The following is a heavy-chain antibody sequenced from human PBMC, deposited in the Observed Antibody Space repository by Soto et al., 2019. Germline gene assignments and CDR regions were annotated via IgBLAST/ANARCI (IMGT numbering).Heavy chain of an antibody. CDR2: ISYDGSKQ. CDR3: AKDRGNYFGSATSTTFYYALDV. CDR1: GFTISSYG. V-gene: IGHV3-30*18. J-gene: IGHJ6*02. D-gene: IGHD3-10*01. Sequence: QVQLVESGGGVVQPGRSLRLSCVASGFTISSYGMHWVRQAPGKGLEWVAVISYDGSKQYYADSVKGRFTISRDSSKNTLYLQVKSLRSEDTAVYYCAKDRGNYFGSATSTTFYYALDVWGRGTTVTVSS.